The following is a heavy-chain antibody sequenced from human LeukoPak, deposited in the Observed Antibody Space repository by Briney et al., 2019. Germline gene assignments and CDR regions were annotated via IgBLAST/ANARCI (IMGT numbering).Heavy chain of an antibody. D-gene: IGHD3-3*01. V-gene: IGHV4-39*07. CDR1: GGSISSSSYY. J-gene: IGHJ6*03. Sequence: PSETLSLTCTVSGGSISSSSYYWGWIRQPPGKGLEWIGSIYYSGSTYYNPSLKSRVTISVDTSKNQFSLKLSSVTAADTAVYYCARSGVASYYYYYYMDVWGKGTTVTISS. CDR2: IYYSGST. CDR3: ARSGVASYYYYYYMDV.